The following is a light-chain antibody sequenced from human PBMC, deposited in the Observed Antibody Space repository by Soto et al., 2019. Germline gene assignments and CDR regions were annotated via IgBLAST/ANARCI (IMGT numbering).Light chain of an antibody. Sequence: QLVLTQSPSASASLGASVKLTCTLSSGHSSYAIAWHQQQPEKSPRYLMKLNSDGSHSKGDGIPDRFSGSSSGAERYLTISGLQSEDEADYYCQTWGTGIVVFGGGTKLTV. CDR1: SGHSSYA. J-gene: IGLJ2*01. CDR2: LNSDGSH. V-gene: IGLV4-69*01. CDR3: QTWGTGIVV.